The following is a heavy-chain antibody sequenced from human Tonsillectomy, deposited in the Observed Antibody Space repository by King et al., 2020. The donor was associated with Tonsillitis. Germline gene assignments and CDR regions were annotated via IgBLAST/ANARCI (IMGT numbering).Heavy chain of an antibody. D-gene: IGHD6-19*01. J-gene: IGHJ2*01. CDR2: IGNDGSVT. V-gene: IGHV3-30*18. CDR3: AKEIKQVAGDWYFDL. CDR1: GFTFSRYG. Sequence: VQLVESGGGVVQPGRSLRLSCAASGFTFSRYGMHWVRQSPGEGLEWVAVIGNDGSVTYYADSVQGRFTLSRDNSENTLYMQMNSLRVEDTAVYYCAKEIKQVAGDWYFDLWGRGTLVIVSS.